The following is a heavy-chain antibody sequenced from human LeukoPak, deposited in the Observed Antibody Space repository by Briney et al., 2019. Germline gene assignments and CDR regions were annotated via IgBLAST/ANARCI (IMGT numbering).Heavy chain of an antibody. CDR1: ALTFSNSA. D-gene: IGHD2-2*01. V-gene: IGHV1-58*01. CDR2: IVVGSGDT. CDR3: AAGYCTSISCYAAGV. J-gene: IGHJ6*02. Sequence: ASAKVSCKGSALTFSNSAVQWVRQGRGQRLEWIGWIVVGSGDTNYAQRFQERVTITRDMSTNTAYMELSSLSSEDTAVYYCAAGYCTSISCYAAGVWGQGTTVIVSS.